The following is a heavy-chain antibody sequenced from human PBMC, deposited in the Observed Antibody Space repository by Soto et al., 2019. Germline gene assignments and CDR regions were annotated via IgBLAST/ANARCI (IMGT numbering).Heavy chain of an antibody. Sequence: GGSLRLSCAASGFTFSNYGMHWVRQAPGKGLEWVAVIWYDGSNKYYADSVKGRFTISRDNSKNTLYLQMNSLRVEDTAVYFCARDERWTSGVVDYWGQGTLVTVSS. CDR1: GFTFSNYG. CDR2: IWYDGSNK. D-gene: IGHD3-10*01. V-gene: IGHV3-33*01. CDR3: ARDERWTSGVVDY. J-gene: IGHJ4*02.